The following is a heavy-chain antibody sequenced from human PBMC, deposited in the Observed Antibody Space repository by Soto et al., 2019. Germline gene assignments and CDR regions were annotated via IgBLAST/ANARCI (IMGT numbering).Heavy chain of an antibody. CDR3: AKSATVPAAIAY. CDR1: GSTFTSYA. CDR2: INAGNGNT. D-gene: IGHD2-2*02. Sequence: ASVKVSCQASGSTFTSYAMHWVRQAPGQRLEWMGWINAGNGNTKYSQKFQGRVTITRDTSASTAYMELSSLRSEDTAVYYCAKSATVPAAIAYWGQGTLVTVSS. V-gene: IGHV1-3*01. J-gene: IGHJ4*02.